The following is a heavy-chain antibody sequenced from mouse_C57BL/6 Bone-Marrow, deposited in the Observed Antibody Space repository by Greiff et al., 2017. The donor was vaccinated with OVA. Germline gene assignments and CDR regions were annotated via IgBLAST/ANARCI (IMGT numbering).Heavy chain of an antibody. CDR3: ARWRAGSFAG. Sequence: VQLQQPGAELVMPGASVKLSCKASGYTFTSYWMHWVKQRPGQGLEWFGEIDPSDSYTNYNQKFKGKSTLTVDKSSSTAYMQLSSLTSEDSAVYYCARWRAGSFAGWGQGTLVTVSA. CDR2: IDPSDSYT. D-gene: IGHD4-1*01. CDR1: GYTFTSYW. V-gene: IGHV1-69*01. J-gene: IGHJ3*01.